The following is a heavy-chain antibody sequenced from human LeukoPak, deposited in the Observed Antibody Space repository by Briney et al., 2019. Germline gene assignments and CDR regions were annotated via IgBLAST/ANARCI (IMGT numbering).Heavy chain of an antibody. V-gene: IGHV3-23*01. J-gene: IGHJ3*02. Sequence: GGSLRLSCAASGFTFSSYGMSWVRQAPGKGLEWVSAISGSGGSTYYAGSVKGRFTISRDSSKNTLYLQMNSLRAEDTAVYYCARAGGHYNWNFGDAIDIWGQGTMVTVSS. CDR1: GFTFSSYG. CDR3: ARAGGHYNWNFGDAIDI. D-gene: IGHD1-20*01. CDR2: ISGSGGST.